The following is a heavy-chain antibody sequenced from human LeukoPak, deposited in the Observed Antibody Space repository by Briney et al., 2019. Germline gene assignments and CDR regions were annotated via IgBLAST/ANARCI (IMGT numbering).Heavy chain of an antibody. CDR3: ARDYYGSGSYRDWFDP. Sequence: ASVKVSCKASGYTFTSYYMHWVRQAPGQGLEWMGIINPSGGSTSYAQKFQGRVTMTRDMSTSTVYMELSSLRSEDTAVYYCARDYYGSGSYRDWFDPWGQGTLVTVSS. CDR2: INPSGGST. D-gene: IGHD3-10*01. V-gene: IGHV1-46*01. J-gene: IGHJ5*02. CDR1: GYTFTSYY.